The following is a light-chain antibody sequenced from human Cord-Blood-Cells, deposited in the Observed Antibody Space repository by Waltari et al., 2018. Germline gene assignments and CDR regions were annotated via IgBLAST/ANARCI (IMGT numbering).Light chain of an antibody. CDR3: QAWDSSTFYV. J-gene: IGLJ1*01. CDR2: QDS. V-gene: IGLV3-1*01. CDR1: KLGDTY. Sequence: SYELTQPPSVSVSPGQTASITCSGDKLGDTYTCWYQQKPGQSPVLVISQDSKRPSGIPERFSGSNSGNTATLTISGTQAMDEADYYCQAWDSSTFYVFGTGTKVTVL.